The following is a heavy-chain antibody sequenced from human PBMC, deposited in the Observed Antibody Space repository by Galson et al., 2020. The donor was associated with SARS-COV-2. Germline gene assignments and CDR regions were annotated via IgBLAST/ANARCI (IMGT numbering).Heavy chain of an antibody. Sequence: SQASETLSLTCAVYGGSFSGYYWGWIRQPPGKGLEWIGEINPTGSINYNPSLTSRVTISKDTSKNQLSLRLRSVTAADTAMYCCARGSRDVTMILMIATTASYYFDFWGQGSMVTVSS. CDR1: GGSFSGYY. J-gene: IGHJ4*02. CDR2: INPTGSI. V-gene: IGHV4-34*01. D-gene: IGHD3-22*01. CDR3: ARGSRDVTMILMIATTASYYFDF.